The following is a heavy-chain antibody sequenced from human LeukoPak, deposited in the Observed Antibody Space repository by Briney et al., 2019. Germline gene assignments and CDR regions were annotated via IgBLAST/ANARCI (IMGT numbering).Heavy chain of an antibody. V-gene: IGHV4-59*01. Sequence: PSETLSLTCTVSGGSISSSYWSWIRQPPGKGLEWLGYISYSGTTTYSPSLESRVTISLDTSKNQFSLRLTSLTAADTAVYYCARAFSAWPHAFWGQGTMVTVSS. CDR1: GGSISSSY. CDR2: ISYSGTT. CDR3: ARAFSAWPHAF. J-gene: IGHJ3*01. D-gene: IGHD6-19*01.